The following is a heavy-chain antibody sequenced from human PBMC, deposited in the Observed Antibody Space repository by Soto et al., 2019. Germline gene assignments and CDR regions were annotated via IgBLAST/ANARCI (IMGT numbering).Heavy chain of an antibody. CDR1: GFTFDDYG. J-gene: IGHJ4*02. CDR3: ASFSATGYSSY. Sequence: GGSLRLSCAASGFTFDDYGMSWVRQAPGKGLEWVSGINWNGGSTGYADSVKGRFTISRDNAKNSLYLQMNSLRAEDTALYYCASFSATGYSSYWGQGTLVTVSS. V-gene: IGHV3-20*04. CDR2: INWNGGST. D-gene: IGHD3-9*01.